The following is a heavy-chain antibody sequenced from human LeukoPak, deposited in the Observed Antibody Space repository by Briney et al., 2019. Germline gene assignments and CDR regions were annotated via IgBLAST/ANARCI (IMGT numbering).Heavy chain of an antibody. V-gene: IGHV5-51*01. CDR3: ARPYYDSSGPHLDAFDI. D-gene: IGHD3-22*01. CDR2: IYPGDSDT. CDR1: GYSFTSYW. J-gene: IGHJ3*02. Sequence: GESLKISCKGSGYSFTSYWIGWVRQMPGKGLEWMGIIYPGDSDTSYSPSFQGQVTISADKSISTAYLQWSSLKASDTAMYYCARPYYDSSGPHLDAFDIWGQGTMVTVSS.